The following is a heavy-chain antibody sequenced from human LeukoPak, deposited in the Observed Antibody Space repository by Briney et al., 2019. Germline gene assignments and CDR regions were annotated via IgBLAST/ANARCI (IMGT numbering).Heavy chain of an antibody. Sequence: ADTVSLTCSLWCVHKCIYQWSGTPDPRGRALEGIGYLYYSGSTNYNPSLKSRVTISVDTSNNQFSLKLSSVTAADTAVYYCARTYTDYLDQWGQGALVTVSS. CDR3: ARTYTDYLDQ. CDR1: CVHKCIYQ. CDR2: LYYSGST. J-gene: IGHJ4*02. D-gene: IGHD3-16*01. V-gene: IGHV4-59*08.